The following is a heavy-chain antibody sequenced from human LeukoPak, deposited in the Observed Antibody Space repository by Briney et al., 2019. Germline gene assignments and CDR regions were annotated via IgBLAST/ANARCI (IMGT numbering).Heavy chain of an antibody. CDR3: AGADLTPLHFDY. CDR1: GGSISSSSYY. V-gene: IGHV4-39*07. J-gene: IGHJ4*02. D-gene: IGHD1-14*01. CDR2: IYYSGIT. Sequence: SETLSLTCTVSGGSISSSSYYWGWIRQPPGKRLEWIGSIYYSGITYYNPSLKSRITISVDTSKNQFSLKLSSVTAADTAVYYCAGADLTPLHFDYWGQGTLVTVSS.